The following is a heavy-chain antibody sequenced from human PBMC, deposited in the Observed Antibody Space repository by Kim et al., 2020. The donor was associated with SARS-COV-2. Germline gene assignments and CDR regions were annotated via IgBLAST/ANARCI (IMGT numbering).Heavy chain of an antibody. J-gene: IGHJ4*02. CDR1: GFTFSAYG. CDR3: AKDQASRRGTTCGGNCYPAY. V-gene: IGHV3-33*06. Sequence: GGSLRLSCAPSGFTFSAYGMHWIRQAPGKGLEWVAVIWYDESSKYYGDSVEGRFTISRDTSKNMLYLQMHNLRAEDTAVYYCAKDQASRRGTTCGGNCYPAYWGQGTLVTISS. D-gene: IGHD2-21*02. CDR2: IWYDESSK.